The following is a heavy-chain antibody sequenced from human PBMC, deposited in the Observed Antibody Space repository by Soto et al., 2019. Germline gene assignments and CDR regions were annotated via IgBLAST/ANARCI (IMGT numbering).Heavy chain of an antibody. CDR2: LNHSGST. J-gene: IGHJ6*02. Sequence: QVQLQQWGAGLLKPSETLSLTCGVYGGSFSGYYWTWIRQPPGKGLEWIGELNHSGSTKYNPSLKSRVTISVDTSKNQFSLKLNSVTAADTAVYYCARGRKATMIARYYYDMDVWGPGTTVAVSS. CDR3: ARGRKATMIARYYYDMDV. CDR1: GGSFSGYY. V-gene: IGHV4-34*01. D-gene: IGHD3-22*01.